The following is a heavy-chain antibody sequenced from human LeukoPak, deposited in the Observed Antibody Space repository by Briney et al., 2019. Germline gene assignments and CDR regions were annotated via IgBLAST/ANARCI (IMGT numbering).Heavy chain of an antibody. CDR2: IYSGGST. J-gene: IGHJ6*02. Sequence: GGSLSLSCAASGFTVSSNYMSWVRQAPGKGLEWVSVIYSGGSTYYADSVKGRFTISRDNSKNTLYLQMNSLRAEDTAVYYCAKVHSGYDYYYYGMDVWGQGTTVTVSS. CDR3: AKVHSGYDYYYYGMDV. D-gene: IGHD5-12*01. V-gene: IGHV3-53*01. CDR1: GFTVSSNY.